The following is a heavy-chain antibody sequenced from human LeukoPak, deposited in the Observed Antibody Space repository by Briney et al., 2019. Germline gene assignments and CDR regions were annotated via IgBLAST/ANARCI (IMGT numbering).Heavy chain of an antibody. D-gene: IGHD3-9*01. V-gene: IGHV3-30*04. Sequence: PGRSLRLSCAASGFTFSSYAMHWVRQAPGKGLEWVAVISYDGSNKYYADSVKGRFTISRDNSKNTLYLQMNSLRAEDTAVYYCARDTEVLTGYLGAIDYWGQGTLVTVSS. J-gene: IGHJ4*02. CDR1: GFTFSSYA. CDR2: ISYDGSNK. CDR3: ARDTEVLTGYLGAIDY.